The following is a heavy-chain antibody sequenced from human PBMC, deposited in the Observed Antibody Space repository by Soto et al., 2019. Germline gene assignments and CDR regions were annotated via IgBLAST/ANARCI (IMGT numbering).Heavy chain of an antibody. V-gene: IGHV3-64D*08. CDR1: GFTFSSYA. CDR2: ISSNGGST. CDR3: VKAWGGSYYYYYYGMDV. D-gene: IGHD1-26*01. J-gene: IGHJ6*02. Sequence: GGSLRVSCSASGFTFSSYAMHWVRQAPGKGLEYVSAISSNGGSTYYADSVKGRFTISRDNSKNTLYLQMSSLRAEDTAVYYCVKAWGGSYYYYYYGMDVWGQGTTVTVSS.